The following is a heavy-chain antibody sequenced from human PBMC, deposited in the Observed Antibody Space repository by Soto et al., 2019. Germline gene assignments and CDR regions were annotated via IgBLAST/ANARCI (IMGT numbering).Heavy chain of an antibody. CDR3: ARGGVSTRTFDY. D-gene: IGHD3-3*01. Sequence: GQSLKLSCKGSRYHFGGYWIAWVLQMPGKGLELMGIIYPSDSDTRYRPSFQGQVTISADKSISSAYLQWSSLRASDTAMYYCARGGVSTRTFDYWGQGTPVTVSS. J-gene: IGHJ4*02. CDR2: IYPSDSDT. CDR1: RYHFGGYW. V-gene: IGHV5-51*01.